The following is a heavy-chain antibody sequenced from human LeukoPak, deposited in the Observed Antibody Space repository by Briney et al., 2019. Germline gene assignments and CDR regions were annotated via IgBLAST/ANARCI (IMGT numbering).Heavy chain of an antibody. D-gene: IGHD2-2*01. CDR3: AKVRSTYNDY. Sequence: GGSLRLSCAASGSTFSSYGMHWVRQAPGKGLEWVAFIRYDGSNKYYADSVMGRFTISRDNSKNTLYLQMNSLRTEDTAVFYCAKVRSTYNDYWGQGTLVTVS. CDR2: IRYDGSNK. J-gene: IGHJ4*02. CDR1: GSTFSSYG. V-gene: IGHV3-30*02.